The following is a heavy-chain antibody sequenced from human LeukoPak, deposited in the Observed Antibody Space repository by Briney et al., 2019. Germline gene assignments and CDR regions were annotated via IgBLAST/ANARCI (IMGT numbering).Heavy chain of an antibody. CDR1: GSTVSSNY. Sequence: GGSLRLSCAASGSTVSSNYMGWVRQAPGKGLELVSRIYSGGATYYADSVEGRFTISRDNSKNTVYLHMNSLRAEDTAVYHCAISPNPDYFDYWGQGTLVTVSS. CDR2: IYSGGAT. CDR3: AISPNPDYFDY. J-gene: IGHJ4*02. V-gene: IGHV3-53*01.